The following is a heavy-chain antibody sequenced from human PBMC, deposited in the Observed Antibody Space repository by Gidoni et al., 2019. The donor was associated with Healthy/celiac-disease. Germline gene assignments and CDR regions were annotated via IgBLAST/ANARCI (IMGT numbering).Heavy chain of an antibody. CDR3: TREGGGLRFLEWFDQNYYYYYMDV. CDR2: IRSKANSYAT. CDR1: GFTFSGSA. D-gene: IGHD3-3*01. Sequence: EVQLVESGGGLVQPGGSLKLSCAASGFTFSGSAMHWVRQASGKGLEWVGRIRSKANSYATAYAASVKGRFTISRDDSKNTAYLQMNSLKTEDTAVYYCTREGGGLRFLEWFDQNYYYYYMDVWGKGTTVTVSS. J-gene: IGHJ6*03. V-gene: IGHV3-73*02.